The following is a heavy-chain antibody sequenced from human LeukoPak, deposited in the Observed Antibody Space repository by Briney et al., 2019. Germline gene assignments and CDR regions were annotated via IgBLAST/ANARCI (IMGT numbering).Heavy chain of an antibody. Sequence: ASVKVSCKASGYTFTSYYMHWVRQAPGQGLEWMGIINPSGGSTSYAQKFQGRVTMTRDTSTSTVYMELSSLRSEDTAVYYCASIVGATTRPKPPPFDYWGQGTLVTVSS. CDR2: INPSGGST. J-gene: IGHJ4*02. V-gene: IGHV1-46*01. CDR1: GYTFTSYY. D-gene: IGHD1-26*01. CDR3: ASIVGATTRPKPPPFDY.